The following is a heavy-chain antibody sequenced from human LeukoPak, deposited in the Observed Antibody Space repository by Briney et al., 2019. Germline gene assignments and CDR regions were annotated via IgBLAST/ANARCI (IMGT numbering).Heavy chain of an antibody. J-gene: IGHJ4*02. V-gene: IGHV3-30*04. D-gene: IGHD6-19*01. CDR1: GFTFSSYA. Sequence: PGGSLRLSCAASGFTFSSYAMHWVRQAPGKGLEWVAVISYDGSNKYYADSVKGRFTISRDNSKNTLYLQMNSLRAEDTAVYYCARDLSSGWYYPSLDYWGQGTLVTVSS. CDR2: ISYDGSNK. CDR3: ARDLSSGWYYPSLDY.